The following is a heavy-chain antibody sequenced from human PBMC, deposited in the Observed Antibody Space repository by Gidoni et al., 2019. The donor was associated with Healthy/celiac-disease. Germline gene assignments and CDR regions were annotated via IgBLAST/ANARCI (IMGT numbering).Heavy chain of an antibody. Sequence: EVQLVESGGGLVKPGGSLRRSCAASGFTFSSYSTNWVSQAPGKGPGWVSSISSSSSYINYADSEKGRFTISRDNAKNSLYLQMNSLRAEDTAVYYCAREEDIVVVVAANYYYGMDVWGQGTTVTVSS. V-gene: IGHV3-21*01. D-gene: IGHD2-15*01. CDR3: AREEDIVVVVAANYYYGMDV. CDR1: GFTFSSYS. CDR2: ISSSSSYI. J-gene: IGHJ6*02.